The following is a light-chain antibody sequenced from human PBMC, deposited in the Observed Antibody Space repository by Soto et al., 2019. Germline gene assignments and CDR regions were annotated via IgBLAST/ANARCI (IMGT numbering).Light chain of an antibody. J-gene: IGKJ1*01. V-gene: IGKV4-1*01. CDR1: QSVLYSSNNKNY. Sequence: DIVMTQFPASLAVSLGERATINCKSSQSVLYSSNNKNYLVWYQQKPGQPPKLLIFWASTRDSGVPDRFSGSGSGTDFTLTISSLQAEDVAVYYCQQYYATPRTFGQGTKVDIK. CDR2: WAS. CDR3: QQYYATPRT.